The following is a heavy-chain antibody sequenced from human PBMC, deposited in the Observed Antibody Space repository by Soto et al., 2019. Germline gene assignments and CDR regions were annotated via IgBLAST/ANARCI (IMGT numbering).Heavy chain of an antibody. Sequence: PGGSLRLSCAASGFTFSSYAMSWVRQAPGKGLEWVSAIRSSGSSTYYADSVKGRLTISRDNAKNMLYLQLNSLRAEDTAVYYCARGVEAAGNDYWGQGTVVTVSS. J-gene: IGHJ4*02. CDR3: ARGVEAAGNDY. CDR1: GFTFSSYA. CDR2: IRSSGSST. V-gene: IGHV3-23*01. D-gene: IGHD6-25*01.